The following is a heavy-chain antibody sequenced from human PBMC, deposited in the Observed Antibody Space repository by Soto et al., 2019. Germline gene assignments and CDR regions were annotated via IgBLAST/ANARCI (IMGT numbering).Heavy chain of an antibody. D-gene: IGHD4-17*01. CDR1: GFTFSRHW. CDR3: AKDLRAPDYANDL. J-gene: IGHJ2*01. CDR2: LTSSGGTT. V-gene: IGHV3-23*01. Sequence: PGGSLRLSCTASGFTFSRHWMHWVRQTPGKGLEWVSALTSSGGTTYYADSVKGRFTVSRDNSKNTLYLQMYSLRAEDTAVYYCAKDLRAPDYANDLWGRGTLVTVSS.